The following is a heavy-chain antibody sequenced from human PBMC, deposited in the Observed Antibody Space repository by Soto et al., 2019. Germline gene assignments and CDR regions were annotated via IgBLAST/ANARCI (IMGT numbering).Heavy chain of an antibody. Sequence: ASVKVSCKASGYTFTSYGISWVRQAPGQGLEWMGWISAYNGNTNYAQKLQGRVTMTTDTSTSTAYMELRSLRSDDTAVYYCERYRARLKEWGSAPWGQGPLVTV. V-gene: IGHV1-18*01. J-gene: IGHJ5*02. CDR3: ERYRARLKEWGSAP. CDR1: GYTFTSYG. D-gene: IGHD3-3*01. CDR2: ISAYNGNT.